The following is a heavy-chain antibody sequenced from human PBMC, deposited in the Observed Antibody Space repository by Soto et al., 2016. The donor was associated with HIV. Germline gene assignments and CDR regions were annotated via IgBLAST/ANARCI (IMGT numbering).Heavy chain of an antibody. V-gene: IGHV3-20*04. CDR1: GFTFDDYG. J-gene: IGHJ6*02. D-gene: IGHD3-10*01. Sequence: EVQLVESEGGVVRPGGSLRLSCAASGFTFDDYGMSWVRQAPGKGLEWVSGINWNGGSTGYADSVKGRFTISRDNAKNSLYLQMNSLRAEDTALYYCARDRGYYYGSGSSKAVHYYGMDVWGQGTTVTVSS. CDR3: ARDRGYYYGSGSSKAVHYYGMDV. CDR2: INWNGGST.